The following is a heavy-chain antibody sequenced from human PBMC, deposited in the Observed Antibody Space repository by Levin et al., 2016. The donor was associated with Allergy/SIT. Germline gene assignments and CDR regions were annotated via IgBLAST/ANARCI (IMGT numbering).Heavy chain of an antibody. V-gene: IGHV3-21*01. D-gene: IGHD2-2*01. CDR3: ARAPSDAPAAFRYYYYYMDV. Sequence: WIRQPPGKGLEWVSSISSSSSYIYYADSVKGRFTISRDNAKNSLYLQMNSLRAEDTAVYYCARAPSDAPAAFRYYYYYMDVWGKGTTVTVSS. CDR2: ISSSSSYI. J-gene: IGHJ6*03.